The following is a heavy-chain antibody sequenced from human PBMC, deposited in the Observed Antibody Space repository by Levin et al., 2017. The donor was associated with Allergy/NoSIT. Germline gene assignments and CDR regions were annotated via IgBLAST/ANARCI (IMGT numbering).Heavy chain of an antibody. Sequence: GESLKISCKGSGYIFTNYWIAWVRHMPGKGLEWMGIIYPGDSDTRYSPSFQGQVSISVDKSITTAYLQWSSLKASDTAMYYCARRFAMTLVTPFWYFDLWGRGTLVTVSS. CDR1: GYIFTNYW. J-gene: IGHJ2*01. D-gene: IGHD4-17*01. CDR2: IYPGDSDT. V-gene: IGHV5-51*01. CDR3: ARRFAMTLVTPFWYFDL.